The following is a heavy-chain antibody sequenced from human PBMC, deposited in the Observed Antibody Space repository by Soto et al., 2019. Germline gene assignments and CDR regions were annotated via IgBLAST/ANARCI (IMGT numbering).Heavy chain of an antibody. CDR1: GGSISSYY. V-gene: IGHV4-59*01. CDR3: ARAYGGYADY. J-gene: IGHJ4*02. D-gene: IGHD5-12*01. CDR2: IYYSGST. Sequence: SETLSLTCTAAGGSISSYYWSWIRQPPGKGLEWIGYIYYSGSTNYNPSLKSRVTISVDTSKNQFSLKLSSVTAADTAVYYCARAYGGYADYWGQGALVTVSS.